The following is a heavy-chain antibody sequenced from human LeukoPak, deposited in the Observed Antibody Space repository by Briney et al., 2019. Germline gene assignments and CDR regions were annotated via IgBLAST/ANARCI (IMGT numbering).Heavy chain of an antibody. V-gene: IGHV1-2*02. CDR1: GYTFTGYY. CDR3: ARERLAAAGTYLRRKNWFDP. Sequence: GASVKVSCKASGYTFTGYYMHWVRQAPGQGLEWMGWINPNSGGTNYAQKFQGRVTMTRDTSISTAYMELGRLRSDDTAVYYCARERLAAAGTYLRRKNWFDPWGQGTLVTVSS. CDR2: INPNSGGT. D-gene: IGHD6-13*01. J-gene: IGHJ5*02.